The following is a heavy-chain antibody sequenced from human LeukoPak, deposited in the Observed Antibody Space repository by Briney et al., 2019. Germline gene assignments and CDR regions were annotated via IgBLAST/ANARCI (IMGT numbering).Heavy chain of an antibody. J-gene: IGHJ4*02. V-gene: IGHV3-7*01. CDR2: MRDDGSEE. D-gene: IGHD3-22*01. CDR1: GFSFSDYG. CDR3: ARDLWLGERGLFFFEY. Sequence: GGSLRLSCVASGFSFSDYGMHWVRQAPGKGLEWVANMRDDGSEEFYVNSVKGRFTISRDNTKNSLYLQMDSLRAEDTAVYYCARDLWLGERGLFFFEYWGQGALVTVAS.